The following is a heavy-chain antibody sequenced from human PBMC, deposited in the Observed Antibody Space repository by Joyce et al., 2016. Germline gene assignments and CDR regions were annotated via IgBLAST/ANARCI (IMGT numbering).Heavy chain of an antibody. CDR1: GYTFSSYH. V-gene: IGHV1-3*01. CDR2: INAGNGNT. J-gene: IGHJ4*02. CDR3: ARRWSQKGYYVDF. Sequence: QVQLVQSETELKRPGTSVRVSCKTSGYTFSSYHIHWVRQAPGQSLLWMGSINAGNGNTQSSLAFQNRLTLIRDTSARTVYMEVNNLRSEDTALYFCARRWSQKGYYVDFWGQGTLVIVSS. D-gene: IGHD3-3*01.